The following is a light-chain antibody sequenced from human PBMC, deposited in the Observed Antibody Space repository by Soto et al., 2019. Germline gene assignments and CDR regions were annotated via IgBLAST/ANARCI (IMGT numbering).Light chain of an antibody. V-gene: IGLV3-21*04. J-gene: IGLJ2*01. CDR2: YDR. Sequence: SYELTQPPSVSVAPGTTATITGGGNDIGSKSVHWYNQKPGQAPVLVIFYDRERPSGIPERFSGSNSGNTATLTISRVEAGDEADYYCQVWDSSSDDVIFGGGTKLTVL. CDR3: QVWDSSSDDVI. CDR1: DIGSKS.